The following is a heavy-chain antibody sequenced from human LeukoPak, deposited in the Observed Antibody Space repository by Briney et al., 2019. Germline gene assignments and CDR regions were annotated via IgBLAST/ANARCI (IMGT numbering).Heavy chain of an antibody. D-gene: IGHD5-18*01. CDR2: ISSSSSTI. V-gene: IGHV3-48*02. Sequence: PGGSLRLSCAASGFTFSSYALAWVRQAPGKGLEWVSYISSSSSTIYYADSVKGRFTISRDNAKNSLYLQMSSLRDEDTAVYYCARGTIRYGSPGYWGQGTLVTVSS. J-gene: IGHJ4*02. CDR3: ARGTIRYGSPGY. CDR1: GFTFSSYA.